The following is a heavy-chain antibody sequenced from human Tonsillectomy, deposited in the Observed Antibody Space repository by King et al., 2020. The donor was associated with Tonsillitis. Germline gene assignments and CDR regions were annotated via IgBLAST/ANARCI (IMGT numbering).Heavy chain of an antibody. Sequence: VQLVESGGGVVQPGRFLRVSCTASGFTFSSYAMHWVRQAPGKGLEWMAVIAANGNNKYYADSVRGRFTISRDNSKNTLFLQMNSLTNEDTAVYYCASLEAGTPGYIDYWGQGTLVTVSS. CDR3: ASLEAGTPGYIDY. CDR1: GFTFSSYA. CDR2: IAANGNNK. J-gene: IGHJ4*02. D-gene: IGHD1-1*01. V-gene: IGHV3-30-3*01.